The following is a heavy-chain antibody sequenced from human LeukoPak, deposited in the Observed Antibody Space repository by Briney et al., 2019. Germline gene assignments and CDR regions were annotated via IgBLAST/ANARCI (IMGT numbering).Heavy chain of an antibody. V-gene: IGHV3-23*01. CDR2: ISGSGGST. CDR3: AKNGGGYYSGSYRFDY. Sequence: GGSLRLSCAASGFTFSNYAMSWVRQAPGKGLEWVSAISGSGGSTYYADSVKGRFTISRDNSKNTLYLQMNSLRAEDTAVYYCAKNGGGYYSGSYRFDYWGQGTLVTVSS. D-gene: IGHD1-26*01. J-gene: IGHJ4*02. CDR1: GFTFSNYA.